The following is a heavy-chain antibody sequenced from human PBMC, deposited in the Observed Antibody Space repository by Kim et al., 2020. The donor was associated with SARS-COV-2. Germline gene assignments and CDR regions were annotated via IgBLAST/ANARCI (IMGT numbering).Heavy chain of an antibody. J-gene: IGHJ4*02. Sequence: GGSLRLSCAASGFTFSSYAMSWVRQAPGKGLEWVSAISGSGGSTYYADSVKGRFTISRDNSKNTLYLQMNSLRAEDTAVYYCAKAGPYSSSWGRGGRSGYYFDYWGQGTLVTVSS. V-gene: IGHV3-23*01. D-gene: IGHD6-13*01. CDR1: GFTFSSYA. CDR3: AKAGPYSSSWGRGGRSGYYFDY. CDR2: ISGSGGST.